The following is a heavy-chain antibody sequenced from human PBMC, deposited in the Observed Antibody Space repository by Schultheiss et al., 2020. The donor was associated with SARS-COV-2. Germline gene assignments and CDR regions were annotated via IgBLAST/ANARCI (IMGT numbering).Heavy chain of an antibody. CDR1: GYTITGYY. J-gene: IGHJ4*02. D-gene: IGHD1-26*01. V-gene: IGHV1-2*02. Sequence: ASVKVSCKASGYTITGYYMHWVRQAPGQGLEWMGWINPNSGGTNYAQKFQGRVTMTRDTSISTAYMELSRLRSDDTAVYYCARASYPGSLFDYWGQGTLVTVSS. CDR3: ARASYPGSLFDY. CDR2: INPNSGGT.